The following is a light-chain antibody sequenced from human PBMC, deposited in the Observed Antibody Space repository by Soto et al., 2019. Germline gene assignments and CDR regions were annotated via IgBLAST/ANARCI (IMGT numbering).Light chain of an antibody. J-gene: IGKJ1*01. CDR3: QQSYSTPRT. CDR2: AAS. CDR1: QSISNL. Sequence: DIQMTQSPSSLSASVGDRVTITCRASQSISNLLNWYQQKPGKAPKLLIYAASSFQSGVPSRFSGSGSGTEFTLTISSLQPDDFATYYCQQSYSTPRTFGEGTKVDIK. V-gene: IGKV1-39*01.